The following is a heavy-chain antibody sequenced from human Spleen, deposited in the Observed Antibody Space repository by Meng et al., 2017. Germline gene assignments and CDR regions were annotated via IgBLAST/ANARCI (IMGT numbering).Heavy chain of an antibody. CDR2: TWFDGSNN. CDR3: ARGYKNYYCGMDV. D-gene: IGHD5-24*01. V-gene: IGHV3-33*01. Sequence: GGSLRLSCAASGFTFRTYGMHWVRQPPGKGLEWVAVTWFDGSNNHYADSVKGRFTISRDNSKTTLYLQMTSLRVEDTAVYYCARGYKNYYCGMDVWGRGTTVTISS. J-gene: IGHJ6*02. CDR1: GFTFRTYG.